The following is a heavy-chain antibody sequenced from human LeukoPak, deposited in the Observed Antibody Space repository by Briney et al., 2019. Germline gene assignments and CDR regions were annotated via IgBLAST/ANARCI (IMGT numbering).Heavy chain of an antibody. D-gene: IGHD3-10*01. J-gene: IGHJ5*02. V-gene: IGHV4-34*01. CDR2: INPSGST. Sequence: KPSETLSLTCAVYGESLSVYYWNWFRQSPRKGLEWIAEINPSGSTTYNPSLKSRLTISVDTSQNQFSLKVRSVTAADTAVYYCTRGRGTWGQGTLVTVSS. CDR1: GESLSVYY. CDR3: TRGRGT.